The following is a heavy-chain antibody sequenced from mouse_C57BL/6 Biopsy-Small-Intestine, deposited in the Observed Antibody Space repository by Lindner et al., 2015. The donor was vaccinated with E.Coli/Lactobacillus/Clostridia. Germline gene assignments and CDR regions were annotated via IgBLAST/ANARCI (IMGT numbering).Heavy chain of an antibody. J-gene: IGHJ2*01. Sequence: VQLQESGPELVKPGASVKISCKASGYGFSSSWMSWVKQRPGKGLEWIGRIYPGDGDTNNNGKFKGKATLTADKSSSTAYMQLSSLTSEDSAVYFCARVIYYDPYYFDYWGQGTTLTVSS. CDR2: IYPGDGDT. CDR1: GYGFSSSW. V-gene: IGHV1-82*01. CDR3: ARVIYYDPYYFDY. D-gene: IGHD2-4*01.